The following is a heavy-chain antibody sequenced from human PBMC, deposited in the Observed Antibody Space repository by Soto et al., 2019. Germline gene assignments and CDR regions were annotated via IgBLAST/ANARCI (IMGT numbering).Heavy chain of an antibody. V-gene: IGHV4-31*03. CDR1: CDSISSGSVCSY. J-gene: IGHJ4*02. Sequence: QVQLQESGPGLVKPSQTLSLICIVSCDSISSGSVCSYWNWSRQHPGKGLEWIGYIYYSGTTYYNPSLKSRHTISMDTSENQFSLELTSLTDADTAIYFCASGHDAYKVRYWGQGTLVTVSS. D-gene: IGHD1-1*01. CDR3: ASGHDAYKVRY. CDR2: IYYSGTT.